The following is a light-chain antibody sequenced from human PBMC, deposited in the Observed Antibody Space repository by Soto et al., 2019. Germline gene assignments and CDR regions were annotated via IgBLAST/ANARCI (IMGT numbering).Light chain of an antibody. CDR1: QSVSSSY. CDR2: GAS. J-gene: IGKJ1*01. CDR3: QQYNNWPG. Sequence: EIVLTQSPGTLSLSPGERATLSCRASQSVSSSYLAWYQQKPGQAPRLLIYGASSRATGIPDRFSGSGSGTDFTLTISRLEPEDFAVYYCQQYNNWPGFGQGTKVDIK. V-gene: IGKV3-20*01.